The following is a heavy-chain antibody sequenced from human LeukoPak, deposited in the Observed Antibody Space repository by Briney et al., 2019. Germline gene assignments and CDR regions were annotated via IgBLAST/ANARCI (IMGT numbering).Heavy chain of an antibody. V-gene: IGHV3-23*01. J-gene: IGHJ4*02. CDR3: AKTYDSSGYYYASRPFDY. Sequence: QPGGSLRLSCAASGFTFSDYYMSWVRQAPGKGLEWVSAISGSGGSTYYADSVKGRFTISRDNSKNTLYLQMNNLRAEDTAVYYCAKTYDSSGYYYASRPFDYWGQGTLVTVSS. D-gene: IGHD3-22*01. CDR2: ISGSGGST. CDR1: GFTFSDYY.